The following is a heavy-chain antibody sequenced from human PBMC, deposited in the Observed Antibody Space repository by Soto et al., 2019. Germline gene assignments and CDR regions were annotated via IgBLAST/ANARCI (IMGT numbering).Heavy chain of an antibody. CDR2: IYYSGGT. CDR1: GGSISSSSYF. CDR3: ASVNILTGYYLGH. V-gene: IGHV4-39*01. J-gene: IGHJ4*02. D-gene: IGHD3-9*01. Sequence: SSETLSLTCTVSGGSISSSSYFWGWIHQPPGKGLEWIGSIYYSGGTYYNPSLKSRVTISVDTSKNQFSLKLSSVTAADTAVYSSASVNILTGYYLGHWGQGTLVTVSS.